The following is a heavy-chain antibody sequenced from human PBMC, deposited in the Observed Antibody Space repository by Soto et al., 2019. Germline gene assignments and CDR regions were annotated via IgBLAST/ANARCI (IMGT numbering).Heavy chain of an antibody. CDR2: IYSGGST. V-gene: IGHV3-53*04. Sequence: EVQLVESGGGLVQPGGSLRLSCAASGFTVSSNYMSWVRQAPGKGLEWVSVIYSGGSTYYADSVKGRFTISRHNSMNTLYLQMNGLRAEDSAVYYCARVFFDVDDYWGQGTLVTVSS. D-gene: IGHD3-9*01. CDR3: ARVFFDVDDY. CDR1: GFTVSSNY. J-gene: IGHJ4*02.